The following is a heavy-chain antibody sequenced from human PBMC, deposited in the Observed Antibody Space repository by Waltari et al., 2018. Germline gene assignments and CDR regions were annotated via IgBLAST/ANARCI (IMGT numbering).Heavy chain of an antibody. Sequence: QVQLQQWGAGLLKPSETLSLTCAVYGGSFSGYYWSWIRQPPGKGLEWIGEINHSGSTNYNPSLKSRVTISVDTSKNQVSLKLSSVTAADTAVYYWARGSSSADYYGMDVWGQGTTVTVSS. CDR1: GGSFSGYY. J-gene: IGHJ6*02. D-gene: IGHD6-13*01. CDR2: INHSGST. V-gene: IGHV4-34*01. CDR3: ARGSSSADYYGMDV.